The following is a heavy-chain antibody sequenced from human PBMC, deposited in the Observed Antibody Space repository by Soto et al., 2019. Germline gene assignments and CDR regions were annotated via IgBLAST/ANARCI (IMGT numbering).Heavy chain of an antibody. V-gene: IGHV3-23*01. CDR1: GFTFSSYG. D-gene: IGHD3-22*01. CDR2: ISGSGRST. Sequence: PGGSLRLSCAASGFTFSSYGMSWVRQAPGKGLEWVSTISGSGRSTFYADSVKGRFTISRDNSKNTVYLQMNSLRAEDTALYYCAKIYYYDLSGCGFFDYWGQGTRVTV. J-gene: IGHJ4*02. CDR3: AKIYYYDLSGCGFFDY.